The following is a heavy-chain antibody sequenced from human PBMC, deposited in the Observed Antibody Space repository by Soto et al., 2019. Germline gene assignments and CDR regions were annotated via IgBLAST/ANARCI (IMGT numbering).Heavy chain of an antibody. CDR1: GFTFSSFA. J-gene: IGHJ4*02. D-gene: IGHD6-19*01. CDR3: AKDGVSGWSDYFFDY. Sequence: QVQLVESGGGVVQPGRSLRLSCAASGFTFSSFAMHWVRRAPGKGLECVALISYDGINKYYADSVKGRFTVSRDSSKSTLYLQMNSLRAEDTAVYYCAKDGVSGWSDYFFDYWGQGTLVIVSS. V-gene: IGHV3-30*18. CDR2: ISYDGINK.